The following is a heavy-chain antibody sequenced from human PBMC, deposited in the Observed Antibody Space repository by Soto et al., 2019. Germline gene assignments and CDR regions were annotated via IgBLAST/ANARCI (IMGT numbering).Heavy chain of an antibody. CDR2: IYYSGST. CDR3: ARVRARVRSLDY. Sequence: SETLSLTCTVSGGSISSYYWSWIRQPPGKGLEWIGYIYYSGSTNYNPSLKSRVTISVDTSKNQFSLKLSSVTAADTAVYYCARVRARVRSLDYWGQGTLVTVSS. V-gene: IGHV4-59*01. J-gene: IGHJ4*02. CDR1: GGSISSYY. D-gene: IGHD3-10*01.